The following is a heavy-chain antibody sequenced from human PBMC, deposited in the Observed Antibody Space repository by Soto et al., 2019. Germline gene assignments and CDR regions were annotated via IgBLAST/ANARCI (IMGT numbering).Heavy chain of an antibody. V-gene: IGHV3-73*02. Sequence: EVQLVESGGGLVQPGGSLKLSCAASGFTFSGSAMHWVRQASGKEPEWVGRIRTKSNSYATAYAASVTGRFIISRDDSKNTTYLQMNSLKSDDTAVYYCTRRESGISSVRGYFQHWGQGTLITVSS. D-gene: IGHD6-6*01. CDR1: GFTFSGSA. J-gene: IGHJ1*01. CDR2: IRTKSNSYAT. CDR3: TRRESGISSVRGYFQH.